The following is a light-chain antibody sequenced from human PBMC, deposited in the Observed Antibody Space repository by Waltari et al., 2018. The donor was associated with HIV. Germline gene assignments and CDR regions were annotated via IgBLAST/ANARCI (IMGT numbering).Light chain of an antibody. V-gene: IGLV2-14*01. CDR2: EVT. CDR1: NNDVGAYDY. CDR3: SSYTSTTLIVV. Sequence: QSALTQPASVSGSPGQSITISCPGTNNDVGAYDYVSWYQQHPGKAPKLMIYEVTNRPSRVSHRFSGSKSGNTASQTISGLQAEDEAVYYCSSYTSTTLIVVFGGGTQLTVL. J-gene: IGLJ2*01.